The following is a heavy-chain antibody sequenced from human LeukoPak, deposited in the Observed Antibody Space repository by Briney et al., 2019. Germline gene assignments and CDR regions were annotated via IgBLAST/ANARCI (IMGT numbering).Heavy chain of an antibody. V-gene: IGHV3-30*02. Sequence: GGSLILSCAASGFTFSSYGMHWVRQSPGKGLEWVSFIPHDGTSKYYADSVKGRLTISRDNSKSTMYLEMKSLRAEDTAVYYCVKTRKPMVAEYYFDYWGQGTLVSVSS. CDR1: GFTFSSYG. J-gene: IGHJ4*02. D-gene: IGHD1-14*01. CDR2: IPHDGTSK. CDR3: VKTRKPMVAEYYFDY.